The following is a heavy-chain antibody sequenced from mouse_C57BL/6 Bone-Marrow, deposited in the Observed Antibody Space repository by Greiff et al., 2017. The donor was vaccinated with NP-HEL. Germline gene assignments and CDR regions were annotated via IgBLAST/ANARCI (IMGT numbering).Heavy chain of an antibody. CDR2: IDPENGDT. V-gene: IGHV14-4*01. Sequence: EVKLMESGAELVRPGASVKLSCTASGFNIKDDYMHWVKQRPEQGLEWIGWIDPENGDTEYASKFQGKATITADTSSNTAYLQLSSLTSEDTAVYYCTTPPFMDYWGQGTSVTVSS. CDR3: TTPPFMDY. J-gene: IGHJ4*01. CDR1: GFNIKDDY.